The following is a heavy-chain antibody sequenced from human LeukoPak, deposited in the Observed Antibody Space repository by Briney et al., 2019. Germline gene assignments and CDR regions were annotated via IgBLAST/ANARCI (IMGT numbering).Heavy chain of an antibody. CDR1: GYTFTSYD. J-gene: IGHJ4*02. CDR3: TRHTSPTFDY. V-gene: IGHV1-8*01. D-gene: IGHD2-2*01. Sequence: VASVKVSCKASGYTFTSYDINWVRQATGQGPEWMGWINPRTGDRGYAQKFQGRVTITRSTSMNTAYMELSSLRSEDTAVYYCTRHTSPTFDYWGQGTLVTVSS. CDR2: INPRTGDR.